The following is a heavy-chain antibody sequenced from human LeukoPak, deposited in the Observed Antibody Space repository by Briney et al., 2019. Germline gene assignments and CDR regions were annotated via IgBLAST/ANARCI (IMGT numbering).Heavy chain of an antibody. V-gene: IGHV3-48*04. J-gene: IGHJ4*02. CDR3: TRDLGVSTLGATGY. Sequence: PGGSLRLSCTASGFTFSTHTMNWVRQAPGKGLEWVSYISGSGNTIYYPDSVRGRFTISRDNAKNSLYLQMNSLRAEDTAVYYCTRDLGVSTLGATGYWGQGTLVTVSS. D-gene: IGHD1-26*01. CDR1: GFTFSTHT. CDR2: ISGSGNTI.